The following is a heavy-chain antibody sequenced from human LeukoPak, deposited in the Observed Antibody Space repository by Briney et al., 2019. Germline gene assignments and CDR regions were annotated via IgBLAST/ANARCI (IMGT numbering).Heavy chain of an antibody. CDR2: IDAGNGRT. CDR3: ARGRWTVVAPGYYYSDY. V-gene: IGHV1-3*01. D-gene: IGHD1-26*01. Sequence: ASVKVSCKASQYSFSDYAIHWLRQAPGQRLEWIGLIDAGNGRTKYSQSFQGRLTIIRDTSATKAYLELSGLTSAHTATPYCARGRWTVVAPGYYYSDYCGQGTLVSVST. J-gene: IGHJ4*02. CDR1: QYSFSDYA.